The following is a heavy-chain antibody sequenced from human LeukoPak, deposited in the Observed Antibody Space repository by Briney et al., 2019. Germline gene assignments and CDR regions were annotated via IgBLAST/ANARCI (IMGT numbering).Heavy chain of an antibody. Sequence: SETLSLTCTVSGGSISSGSYYWSWIRQPAWKGLEWIGYIYYSGSTNYNPSLKSRVTISVDTSKNQFSLKLSSVTAADTAVYYCAREEYYYDSSGYTTSAFDIWGQGTMVTVSS. CDR2: IYYSGST. CDR3: AREEYYYDSSGYTTSAFDI. V-gene: IGHV4-61*10. D-gene: IGHD3-22*01. J-gene: IGHJ3*02. CDR1: GGSISSGSYY.